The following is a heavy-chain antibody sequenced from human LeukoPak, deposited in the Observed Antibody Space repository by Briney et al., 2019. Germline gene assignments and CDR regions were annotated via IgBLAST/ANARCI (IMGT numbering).Heavy chain of an antibody. D-gene: IGHD1-26*01. CDR3: AGAGDY. J-gene: IGHJ4*02. CDR1: GFTFSGCA. V-gene: IGHV3-73*01. Sequence: GSLKLSCVASGFTFSGCAVHWVRQAPGKGLEWVGRIGSKAFNYATVYAASVEGRFTISRDDSKGTAFLQMNSLKTEDTAVYYCAGAGDYWGQGTLVTVSS. CDR2: IGSKAFNYAT.